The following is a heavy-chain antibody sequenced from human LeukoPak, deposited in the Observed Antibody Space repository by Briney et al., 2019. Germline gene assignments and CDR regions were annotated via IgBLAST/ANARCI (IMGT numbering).Heavy chain of an antibody. J-gene: IGHJ6*02. CDR1: GGSFSGYY. Sequence: SETLSLTCAVYGGSFSGYYWSWIRQPPGKGLEWIGEINHSGSTNYNPSLKSRVTISVDTSKNQFSLKLSSVTAADTAVYYCARGYRGSHYYYYGMDVWGQGTTVTVSS. CDR3: ARGYRGSHYYYYGMDV. D-gene: IGHD3-10*01. V-gene: IGHV4-34*01. CDR2: INHSGST.